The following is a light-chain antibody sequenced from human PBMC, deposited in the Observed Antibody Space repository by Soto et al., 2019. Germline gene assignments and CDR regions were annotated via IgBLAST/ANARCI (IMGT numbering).Light chain of an antibody. CDR1: QSVSSSY. J-gene: IGKJ1*01. CDR2: GAS. CDR3: QQYGRSSWT. Sequence: EIVLTQSPGTLSLSPGERATLSCRASQSVSSSYLAWYQQKPGQAPRLLIYGASSKATGIPDRFTGSVSGTDFTLTIRSREPEDFAVYYCQQYGRSSWTYGQGTKVEIK. V-gene: IGKV3-20*01.